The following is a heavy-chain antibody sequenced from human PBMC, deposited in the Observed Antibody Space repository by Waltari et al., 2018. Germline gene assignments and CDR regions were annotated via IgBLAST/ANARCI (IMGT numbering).Heavy chain of an antibody. J-gene: IGHJ4*02. CDR3: TTLLGFCNGGNCYPY. Sequence: EAQLVESGGGLVKPGGSLTLTCVASGFSLINACMNWVRQTTGKGLEWVDLIKSKNAGETTDYTAPVKGGFTISRDDSKDTLYLQMNSLKSEDTAVYYCTTLLGFCNGGNCYPYWGQGTLVTVSS. CDR1: GFSLINAC. CDR2: IKSKNAGETT. V-gene: IGHV3-15*07. D-gene: IGHD2-15*01.